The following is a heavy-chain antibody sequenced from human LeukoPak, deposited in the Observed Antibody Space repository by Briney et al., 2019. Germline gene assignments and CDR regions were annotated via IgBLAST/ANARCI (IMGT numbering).Heavy chain of an antibody. D-gene: IGHD1-26*01. CDR3: AREASGSYYYYYYMDV. CDR2: IKQDGSEK. CDR1: GFTFSSYW. V-gene: IGHV3-7*01. J-gene: IGHJ6*03. Sequence: GGSLRLSCAASGFTFSSYWMSWVRQAPGKGLEWVANIKQDGSEKYYVDSVKGRFTIPRDNAKNSLYLQMNSLRAEDTAVYYCAREASGSYYYYYYMDVWGKGTTVTISS.